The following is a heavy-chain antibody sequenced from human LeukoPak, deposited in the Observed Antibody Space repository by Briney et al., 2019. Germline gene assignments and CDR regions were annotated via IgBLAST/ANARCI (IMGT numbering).Heavy chain of an antibody. CDR2: IIPIFGTA. CDR3: ARDDRRKVRGVIYYYGMDV. J-gene: IGHJ6*04. V-gene: IGHV1-69*13. CDR1: GGTFSSYA. Sequence: ASVKVSCKASGGTFSSYAISWVRQAPGQGLEWMGGIIPIFGTANYAQKFQGRVTITADESTSTAYMELSSLRSEDTAVYYCARDDRRKVRGVIYYYGMDVWGKGTTVTVSS. D-gene: IGHD3-10*01.